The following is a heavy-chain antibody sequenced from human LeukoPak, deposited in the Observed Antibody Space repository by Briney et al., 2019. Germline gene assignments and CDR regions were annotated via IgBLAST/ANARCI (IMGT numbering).Heavy chain of an antibody. CDR3: AKRNWGSSTSFDY. D-gene: IGHD2-2*01. V-gene: IGHV3-23*01. J-gene: IGHJ4*02. CDR2: ISGSGGST. Sequence: GGALRLSCAASGFTFNSYGMSWVRQAPGEGLEWVSAISGSGGSTYYADSVKGRFTISRDNSKNTLYLQMNSLRAEDTAVYYCAKRNWGSSTSFDYWGQGTLVTVSS. CDR1: GFTFNSYG.